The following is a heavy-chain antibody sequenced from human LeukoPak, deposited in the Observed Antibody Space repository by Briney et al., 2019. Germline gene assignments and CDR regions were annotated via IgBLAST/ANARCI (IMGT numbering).Heavy chain of an antibody. CDR3: ARERYCSSTSYCYYYFMDV. J-gene: IGHJ6*03. CDR2: ISSSSSYI. Sequence: GGSLRLSCAASGFTFSSYSMNWVRQAPGKGLEWVSSISSSSSYIYYAGSVKGRFTISRDNAKNSLYLQMNSLRAEDTAVYYCARERYCSSTSYCYYYFMDVWGKGATVTVSS. V-gene: IGHV3-21*01. D-gene: IGHD2-2*01. CDR1: GFTFSSYS.